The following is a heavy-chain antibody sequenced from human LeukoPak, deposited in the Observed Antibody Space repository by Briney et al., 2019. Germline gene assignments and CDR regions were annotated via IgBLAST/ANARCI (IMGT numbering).Heavy chain of an antibody. CDR2: INHSGST. V-gene: IGHV4-34*01. CDR1: GGSFSGYY. Sequence: SETLSLTCAVYGGSFSGYYWSWIRQPPGKGLEWIGEINHSGSTNYNPSLKSRVTISVDTSKNQFSLKLSSVTAADTAVYYCARASRIYSSSSWENYYYYMDVWGKGTTVTVSS. CDR3: ARASRIYSSSSWENYYYYMDV. D-gene: IGHD6-6*01. J-gene: IGHJ6*03.